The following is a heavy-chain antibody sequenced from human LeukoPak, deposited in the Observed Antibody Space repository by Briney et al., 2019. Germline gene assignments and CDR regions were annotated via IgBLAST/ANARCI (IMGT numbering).Heavy chain of an antibody. J-gene: IGHJ5*02. CDR3: AKAGSSVSRTFDP. V-gene: IGHV3-23*01. D-gene: IGHD2-2*01. CDR2: ISGPGDKT. CDR1: GFTFSSYA. Sequence: SGGSLRLSCAASGFTFSSYAMSWVRQAPGKGLEWVSGISGPGDKTDYADSVKGRFTISRDNSENTVSLQMNSLTGEDTAVYYCAKAGSSVSRTFDPWGQGTLVTVSS.